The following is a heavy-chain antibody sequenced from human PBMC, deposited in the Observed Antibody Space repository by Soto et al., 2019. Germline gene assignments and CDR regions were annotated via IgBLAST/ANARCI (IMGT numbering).Heavy chain of an antibody. V-gene: IGHV1-69*01. CDR1: GGTFSSYA. D-gene: IGHD3-22*01. J-gene: IGHJ4*02. CDR3: ASTLNKYYYDSSGYHYFDY. CDR2: IIPIFGTA. Sequence: QVQLVQSGAEVKKPGSSVKVSCKASGGTFSSYAISWVRQAPGQGLEWMGGIIPIFGTATYAQKFQGRVTITADESTSTAYMELSSLRSEDTAVYYCASTLNKYYYDSSGYHYFDYWGQGTLVTVSS.